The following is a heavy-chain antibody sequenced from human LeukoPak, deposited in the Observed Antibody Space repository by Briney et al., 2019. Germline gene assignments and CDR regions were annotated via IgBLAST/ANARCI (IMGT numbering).Heavy chain of an antibody. CDR2: ISGYNGNT. D-gene: IGHD3-9*01. CDR3: ARGGGYDILTNTRTPFGY. J-gene: IGHJ4*02. Sequence: GASVKVSCKASGYIFTSYGVSWVRQAPGHGLEWMGWISGYNGNTNYAQNLQGRVIMTTDTSTSTAYMELRSLRSDDTAVYYCARGGGYDILTNTRTPFGYWGQGTLATVSS. V-gene: IGHV1-18*01. CDR1: GYIFTSYG.